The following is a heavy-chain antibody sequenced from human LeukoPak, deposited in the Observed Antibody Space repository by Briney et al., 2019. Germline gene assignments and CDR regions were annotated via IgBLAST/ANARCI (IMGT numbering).Heavy chain of an antibody. V-gene: IGHV3-23*01. CDR2: ITGSDDST. D-gene: IGHD3-22*01. CDR1: GFTFSNNA. CDR3: AKGPQLYSGYHPDY. J-gene: IGHJ4*02. Sequence: GGSLRLSXAASGFTFSNNAMTWVRQAPGEGMEWLSTITGSDDSTYYADSVKGRFTISRDYSKNTLFLQLNNLRAEDTAMSYCAKGPQLYSGYHPDYWGQGTLVTVSS.